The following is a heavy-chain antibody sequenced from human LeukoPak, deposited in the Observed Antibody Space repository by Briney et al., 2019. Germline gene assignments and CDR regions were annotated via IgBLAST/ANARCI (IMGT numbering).Heavy chain of an antibody. CDR2: VYYSGSP. D-gene: IGHD3-10*01. CDR1: GGSISSDTHH. J-gene: IGHJ5*02. Sequence: PSETLSLTCTVSGGSISSDTHHWGWIRPPPGKGLQWIGSVYYSGSPYYNPSLRSRVTLSVDTSKDQFSLKLSSVTATDTAMYYCARSGWPLGGFDPWGQGILVTVSS. V-gene: IGHV4-39*01. CDR3: ARSGWPLGGFDP.